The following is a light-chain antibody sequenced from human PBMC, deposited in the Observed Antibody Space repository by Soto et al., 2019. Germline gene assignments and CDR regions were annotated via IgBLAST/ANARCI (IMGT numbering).Light chain of an antibody. CDR1: QSVSSY. J-gene: IGKJ4*01. Sequence: EIVLTQYPATLSLSPGERATLSCRASQSVSSYLGWYQQRPGQAPRLLIYDASNRATGIPARFSGSGSGTDFTLTISSLEPEDFAVYYCQQRINWPLTFGGGTKVDIK. CDR3: QQRINWPLT. CDR2: DAS. V-gene: IGKV3-11*01.